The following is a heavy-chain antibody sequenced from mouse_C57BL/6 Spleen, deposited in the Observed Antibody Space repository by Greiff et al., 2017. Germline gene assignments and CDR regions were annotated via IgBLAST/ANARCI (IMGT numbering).Heavy chain of an antibody. D-gene: IGHD1-1*01. V-gene: IGHV1-52*01. J-gene: IGHJ2*01. CDR2: IDPSDSET. CDR1: GYTFTSYW. Sequence: QVQLKQPGAELVRPGSSVKLSCKASGYTFTSYWMHWVKQRPIQGLEWIGKIDPSDSETHYNQKFKDKATLTVDKSSSTAYMQLSSLTSEDSAVYYCASGGHYYGSSFDYWGQGTTLTVSS. CDR3: ASGGHYYGSSFDY.